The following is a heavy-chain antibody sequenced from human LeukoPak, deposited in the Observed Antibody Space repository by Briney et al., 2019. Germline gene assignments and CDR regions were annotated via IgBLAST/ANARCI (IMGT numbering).Heavy chain of an antibody. CDR2: MNPNSGNT. D-gene: IGHD3-22*01. J-gene: IGHJ4*02. CDR1: GYTFTSYD. Sequence: WASVKVSCKASGYTFTSYDINWVRQATGQGLEWMGWMNPNSGNTGYAQKFQGRVTMTRNTSISTAYMELSSLRSEDTAVYYCAGLPHTPYDPPQYYFDYWGQGTLVTVSS. V-gene: IGHV1-8*01. CDR3: AGLPHTPYDPPQYYFDY.